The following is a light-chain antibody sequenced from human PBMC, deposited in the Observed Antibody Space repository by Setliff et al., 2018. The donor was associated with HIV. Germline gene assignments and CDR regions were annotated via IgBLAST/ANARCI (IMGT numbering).Light chain of an antibody. CDR1: SSDVVDYNY. CDR3: SSYTSSLTYV. CDR2: AVS. J-gene: IGLJ1*01. Sequence: QSALAQPASVSGSPGQSTTISCTGTSSDVVDYNYVSWYQQYPGKAPKLMIYAVSNRPSGVSNRFSGSKSGNTASLTISGLQAEDEADYYCSSYTSSLTYVFGTGTKVTVL. V-gene: IGLV2-14*03.